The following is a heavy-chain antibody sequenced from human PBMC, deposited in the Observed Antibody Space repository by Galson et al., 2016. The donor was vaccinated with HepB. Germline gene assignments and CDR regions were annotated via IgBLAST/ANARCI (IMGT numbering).Heavy chain of an antibody. D-gene: IGHD1-26*01. CDR1: GYTFTTYG. CDR2: ISAYNGNT. CDR3: ASGIVGAKADFDY. J-gene: IGHJ4*02. V-gene: IGHV1-18*01. Sequence: SVKVSCKASGYTFTTYGINWVRRAPGQGLEWMGWISAYNGNTNYAQKVQGRVTMSTDTSTNTAYMELRSLRSDDTAVYYCASGIVGAKADFDYWGQGTLVTVSS.